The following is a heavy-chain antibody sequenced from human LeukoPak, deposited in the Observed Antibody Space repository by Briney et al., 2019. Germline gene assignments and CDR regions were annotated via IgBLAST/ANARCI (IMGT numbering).Heavy chain of an antibody. CDR2: INPNSGGT. D-gene: IGHD4-17*01. Sequence: ASVKVSCKASGYTFTGYYMHWVRQAPGQGLEWMGWINPNSGGTNYAQKFQGRVTMTRDTSISTAYMELSRLGSGDTAVYYCARVHDYGDGVDPWGQGTLVTVSS. CDR3: ARVHDYGDGVDP. V-gene: IGHV1-2*02. CDR1: GYTFTGYY. J-gene: IGHJ5*02.